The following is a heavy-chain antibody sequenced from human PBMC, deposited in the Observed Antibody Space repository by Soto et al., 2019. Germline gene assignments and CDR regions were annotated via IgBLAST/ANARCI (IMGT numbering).Heavy chain of an antibody. D-gene: IGHD6-19*01. V-gene: IGHV3-48*02. CDR3: ARDLGWAFDS. J-gene: IGHJ4*02. CDR2: ISGGGRPI. Sequence: EVQLVESGGGSVQPGGSLRLSCAASGFTFSTFSMNWVRQAPGRGLEWISYISGGGRPISYADSVKGRFTISSDNAKNSLYLQMDSLTDEETAVYYCARDLGWAFDSWGQGTLVTVSS. CDR1: GFTFSTFS.